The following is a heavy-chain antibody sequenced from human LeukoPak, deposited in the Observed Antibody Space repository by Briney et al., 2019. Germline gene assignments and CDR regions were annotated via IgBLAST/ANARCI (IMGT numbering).Heavy chain of an antibody. Sequence: WFRQPPGKGLEWIGNIYYSGSTYYNPSLKSRVTISGDTSNNQFSLKLSSVTAADTAVYYCARNVRGAHYDKNWFDPWGRGTLVTVSS. V-gene: IGHV4-39*01. D-gene: IGHD3-9*01. CDR3: ARNVRGAHYDKNWFDP. CDR2: IYYSGST. J-gene: IGHJ5*02.